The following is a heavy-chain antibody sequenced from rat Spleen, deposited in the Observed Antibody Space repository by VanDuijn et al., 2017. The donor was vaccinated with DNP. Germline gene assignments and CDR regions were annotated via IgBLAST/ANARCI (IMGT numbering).Heavy chain of an antibody. CDR2: ISSGGST. V-gene: IGHV2S12*01. CDR3: TRYYGYNYAMDA. Sequence: VQVKESGPGLAQPSQTLSLTCTVSGYSLTSYGVSWARQPPGKGLEWIATISSGGSTYYNSALKSRLSISRDTSKSQVFLKMNSLQTEDTAIYFCTRYYGYNYAMDAWGQGTSVTVSS. CDR1: GYSLTSYG. J-gene: IGHJ4*01. D-gene: IGHD1-9*01.